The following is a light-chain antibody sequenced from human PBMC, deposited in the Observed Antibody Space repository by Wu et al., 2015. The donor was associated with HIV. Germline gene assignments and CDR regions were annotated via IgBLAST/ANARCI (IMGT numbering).Light chain of an antibody. CDR2: GPS. J-gene: IGKJ1*01. CDR3: QQNDRSPWT. V-gene: IGKV3-20*01. Sequence: LTQSPGTLSLSPGDRATLSCKASQSLNSVHSYLAWLQQKPGQPPRLLFLGPSTRASGVPGRFSASGSGTDFTLTISKLEPEDFAVYHCQQNDRSPWTFGQGTEGG. CDR1: QSLNSVHSY.